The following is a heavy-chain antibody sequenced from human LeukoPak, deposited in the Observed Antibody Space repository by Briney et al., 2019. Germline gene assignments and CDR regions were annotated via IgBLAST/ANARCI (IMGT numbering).Heavy chain of an antibody. Sequence: GGSLRLSCAASGFTFDDYAMHWVRQAPGQGLEWVSGISWNGNSIDYADSVKGRFTISRDNAENSLYLQMNSLRAEDSALYFCAKTTSGYASSFACWGQGTLVTVSS. D-gene: IGHD2-2*01. CDR2: ISWNGNSI. V-gene: IGHV3-9*01. J-gene: IGHJ4*02. CDR3: AKTTSGYASSFAC. CDR1: GFTFDDYA.